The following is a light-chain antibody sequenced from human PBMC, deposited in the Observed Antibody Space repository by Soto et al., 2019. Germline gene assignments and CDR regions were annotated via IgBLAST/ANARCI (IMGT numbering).Light chain of an antibody. CDR2: AAS. V-gene: IGKV1-5*01. J-gene: IGKJ1*01. Sequence: DIQMTQSPSTLSASVGDRVTITCRASQTVTSWLAWYQQKPGKAPNLLIYAASNLESGVPSRFSGSGSGTELTLTTNSLQPDDFATYYCQHYSAYPWTFGLGTKVEIK. CDR3: QHYSAYPWT. CDR1: QTVTSW.